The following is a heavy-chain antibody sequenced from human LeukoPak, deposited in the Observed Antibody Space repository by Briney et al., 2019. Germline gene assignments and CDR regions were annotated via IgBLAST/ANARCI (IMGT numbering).Heavy chain of an antibody. Sequence: GGSLRLSCTASGFTLSWYWMSWVRQAPGMGLEWVSNIKQDGSEKYYVDSVRGRFTISRDNAKNSLYLQMSSLRAEDTAVYYCAGGRERRAFDYWGQGTLVTVSS. V-gene: IGHV3-7*04. J-gene: IGHJ4*02. D-gene: IGHD1-26*01. CDR1: GFTLSWYW. CDR3: AGGRERRAFDY. CDR2: IKQDGSEK.